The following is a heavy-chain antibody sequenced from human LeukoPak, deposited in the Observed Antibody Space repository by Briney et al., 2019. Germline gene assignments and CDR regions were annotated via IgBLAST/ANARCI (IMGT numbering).Heavy chain of an antibody. CDR3: ARDKPLRYFDWLSNSYYYYYGMDV. CDR2: INSDGSST. J-gene: IGHJ6*02. D-gene: IGHD3-9*01. CDR1: GFTFRSHA. V-gene: IGHV3-74*01. Sequence: QTGGSLRLSCVGSGFTFRSHAMTWVRQAPGKGLVWVSRINSDGSSTSYADSVKGRFTISRDNAKNTLYLQMNSLRAEDTAVYYCARDKPLRYFDWLSNSYYYYYGMDVWGQGTTVTVSS.